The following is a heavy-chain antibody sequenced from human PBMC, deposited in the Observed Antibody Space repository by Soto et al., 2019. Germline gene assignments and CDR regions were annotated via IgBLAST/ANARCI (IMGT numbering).Heavy chain of an antibody. CDR3: AREVERWELLVGAFDI. D-gene: IGHD1-26*01. J-gene: IGHJ3*02. Sequence: SETLSLTCTVSGGSISSYYWIWIRQPAGKGLEWIGRIYTSGSTNYNPSLKSRVTMSVDTSKNQFSLKLSSVTAADTAVYYCAREVERWELLVGAFDIWGQGTMVTVSS. CDR2: IYTSGST. V-gene: IGHV4-4*07. CDR1: GGSISSYY.